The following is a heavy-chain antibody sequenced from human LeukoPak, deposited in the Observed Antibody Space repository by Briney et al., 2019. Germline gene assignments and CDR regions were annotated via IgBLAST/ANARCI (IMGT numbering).Heavy chain of an antibody. CDR3: ARARIMVRGGHGNNWFDP. V-gene: IGHV3-11*01. Sequence: GGSLRLSCAASGFTFGDYSMTWLRQAPGKGLEWLSYISGSGSTIYYAHSVKGRFTISRDSATNSLYLQMNSLRAEDKAVYYCARARIMVRGGHGNNWFDPWGQGTLVTVSS. CDR1: GFTFGDYS. CDR2: ISGSGSTI. D-gene: IGHD3-10*01. J-gene: IGHJ5*02.